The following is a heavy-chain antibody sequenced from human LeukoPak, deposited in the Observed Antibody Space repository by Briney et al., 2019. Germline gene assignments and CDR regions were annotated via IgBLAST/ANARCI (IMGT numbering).Heavy chain of an antibody. CDR3: ARQFATASADTRGYFDF. CDR1: GASISSSNDY. CDR2: GVYGGCA. D-gene: IGHD2-2*01. V-gene: IGHV4-39*01. Sequence: PSETLSLTSTVSGASISSSNDYWGGIRQAPGKSLEMIGSGVYGGCAQYNPSLKTRATISVDTSKNQSSLKLCSVTAADAAMYYCARQFATASADTRGYFDFWGQGTVVTVSS. J-gene: IGHJ4*02.